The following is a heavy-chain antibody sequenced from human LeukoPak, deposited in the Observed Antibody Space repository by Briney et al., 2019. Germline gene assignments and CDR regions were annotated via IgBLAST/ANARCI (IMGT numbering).Heavy chain of an antibody. V-gene: IGHV1-46*01. CDR1: GDTFTSYY. CDR2: INPTAGST. CDR3: ARDLYHNIHSGMVIAPDY. Sequence: GASVKVSCKASGDTFTSYYMHWVRQAPGQGLEWMGIINPTAGSTSSAQKFQGRVSMTRDTSTSTAYMELSSLRSDDTAVYYCARDLYHNIHSGMVIAPDYWGQRTLVIVSS. J-gene: IGHJ4*02. D-gene: IGHD2-21*01.